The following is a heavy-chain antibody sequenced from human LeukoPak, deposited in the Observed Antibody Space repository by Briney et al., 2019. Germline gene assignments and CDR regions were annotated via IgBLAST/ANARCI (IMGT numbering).Heavy chain of an antibody. CDR3: ARALRQQLVTGWFDP. CDR2: IYHSGST. CDR1: GDSISSYY. V-gene: IGHV4-59*01. Sequence: SETLSLTCTVSGDSISSYYWSWIRQPPGGGLEWVGYIYHSGSTNYSPSLKSRVTISVDTSKNQFSLKLISVTAADTAVYYCARALRQQLVTGWFDPWGQGTLVTVSS. J-gene: IGHJ5*02. D-gene: IGHD6-13*01.